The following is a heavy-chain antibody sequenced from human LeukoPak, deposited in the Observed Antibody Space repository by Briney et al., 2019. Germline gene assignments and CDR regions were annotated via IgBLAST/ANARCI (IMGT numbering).Heavy chain of an antibody. V-gene: IGHV3-43D*04. Sequence: GGSLTLSCAASGFTFDVYAMHWVRHAPGKGLEWVSCIRYSDSSTYYTDSMKGRFTISRDNSKTTLYLQMNSLRAEDTALYYCAKAAGRDAYNYLYSWRQGTLVTVSS. D-gene: IGHD5-24*01. CDR1: GFTFDVYA. CDR3: AKAAGRDAYNYLYS. J-gene: IGHJ4*02. CDR2: IRYSDSST.